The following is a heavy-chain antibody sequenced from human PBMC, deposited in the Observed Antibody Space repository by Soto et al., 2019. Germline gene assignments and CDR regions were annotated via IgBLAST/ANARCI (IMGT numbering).Heavy chain of an antibody. V-gene: IGHV1-3*05. J-gene: IGHJ4*02. Sequence: QVQLVQSGAEEKKPGASVKISCKASGYTFTKYAMHWVRQAPGQSLEWMGWINAGNGNTKYSQKFQGRVTITRDTSAGTAYMELSNLRSEDTAVYYCAGEQWLGVDYWGQGTLVTVSS. CDR1: GYTFTKYA. CDR3: AGEQWLGVDY. D-gene: IGHD6-19*01. CDR2: INAGNGNT.